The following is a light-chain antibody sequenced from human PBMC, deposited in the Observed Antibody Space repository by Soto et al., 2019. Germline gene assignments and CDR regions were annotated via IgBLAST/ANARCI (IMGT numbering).Light chain of an antibody. J-gene: IGKJ4*01. CDR3: QQVKSYPRT. CDR1: RAITNN. V-gene: IGKV1-9*01. Sequence: FNLTQSPSSLSAFVGARVTITCRASRAITNNLAWYQQKPGNPPRLLIYEESTLHSGVPSRFSGRKVGTQFILTIDSLQPEDFATYYCQQVKSYPRTFGGGTKVEIK. CDR2: EES.